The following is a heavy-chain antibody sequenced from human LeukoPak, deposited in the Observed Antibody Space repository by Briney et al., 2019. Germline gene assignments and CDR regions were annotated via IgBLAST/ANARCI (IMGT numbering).Heavy chain of an antibody. J-gene: IGHJ4*02. CDR3: AGDSYYYDSSGYSDY. CDR2: IYYSGST. CDR1: GGSISSYY. D-gene: IGHD3-22*01. Sequence: PSETLSLTCTVSGGSISSYYWSWIRQPPGKGLEWIGYIYYSGSTNYNPSLKSRVTISVDTSKNQFSLKLSSVTAADTAVYYCAGDSYYYDSSGYSDYWGQGTLVTVSS. V-gene: IGHV4-59*01.